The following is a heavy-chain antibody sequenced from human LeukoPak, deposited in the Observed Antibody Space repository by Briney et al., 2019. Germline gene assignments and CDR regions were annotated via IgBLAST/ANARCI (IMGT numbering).Heavy chain of an antibody. D-gene: IGHD4/OR15-4a*01. J-gene: IGHJ4*02. CDR3: ARRAGAYSHPYDY. Sequence: GGYLRLSCAASGFTFSSYEMNWVRQAPGKGLEWVSYISSSGRTMYYADSVKGRFTISRDNAKNTLYLQMNSLRAEDTAVYYCARRAGAYSHPYDYWGQGTLVTVSS. CDR1: GFTFSSYE. CDR2: ISSSGRTM. V-gene: IGHV3-48*03.